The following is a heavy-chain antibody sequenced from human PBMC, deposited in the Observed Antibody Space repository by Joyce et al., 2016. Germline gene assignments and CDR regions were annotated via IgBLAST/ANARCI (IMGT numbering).Heavy chain of an antibody. CDR2: ISWDGGST. CDR1: GFTFDDYT. V-gene: IGHV3-43*01. Sequence: EVQLVESGGVVVQPGGSLRLSCAASGFTFDDYTMHWVRQAPGKGLEWVSLISWDGGSTYYADYVKGRFTISRDNSKNSLYLQMNSLRTEDTALYYCAKDRGGFGVVISSYLDYWGQGTLVTVSS. D-gene: IGHD3-3*01. CDR3: AKDRGGFGVVISSYLDY. J-gene: IGHJ4*02.